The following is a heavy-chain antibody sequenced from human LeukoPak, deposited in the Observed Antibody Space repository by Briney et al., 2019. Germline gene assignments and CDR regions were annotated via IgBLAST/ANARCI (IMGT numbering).Heavy chain of an antibody. CDR1: GFTFSDYY. V-gene: IGHV3-49*03. J-gene: IGHJ4*02. CDR2: IRSKAYGGTT. Sequence: GGSLRLSCAASGFTFSDYYMSWIRQAPGKGLEWVGFIRSKAYGGTTEYAASVKGRFTISRDDSKSIAYLQMNSLKTEDTAVYYCTREEGYWGQGTLVTVSS. CDR3: TREEGY.